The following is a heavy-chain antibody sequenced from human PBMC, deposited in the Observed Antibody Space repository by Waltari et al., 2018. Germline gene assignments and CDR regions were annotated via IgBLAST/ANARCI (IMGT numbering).Heavy chain of an antibody. Sequence: EVQLVESGGDLVQPGGSLRLSCAASGFTFSSYWMHLVRQAPGKGLVWVSRIKSGGGSTSYADSVKGRFTISRDNAKNTLYLQMNSLRAEDTAVYYCVREINWGLWGQGTLVTVSS. V-gene: IGHV3-74*01. CDR3: VREINWGL. CDR1: GFTFSSYW. D-gene: IGHD7-27*01. J-gene: IGHJ4*02. CDR2: IKSGGGST.